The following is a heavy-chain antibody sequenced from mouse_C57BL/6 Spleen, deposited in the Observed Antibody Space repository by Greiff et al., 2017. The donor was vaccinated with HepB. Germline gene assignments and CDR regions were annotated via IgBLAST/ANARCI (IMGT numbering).Heavy chain of an antibody. Sequence: QVQLQQPGAELVMPGASVKLSCKASGYTFTSYWMHWVKQRPGQGLEWIGEIDPSDSYTNYNQKFKGKSTLTVDKSSSTAYMQLSSLTSEDSAVYYCARLVAPYFDVWGTGTTVTVSS. CDR2: IDPSDSYT. V-gene: IGHV1-69*01. CDR1: GYTFTSYW. J-gene: IGHJ1*03. D-gene: IGHD1-1*01. CDR3: ARLVAPYFDV.